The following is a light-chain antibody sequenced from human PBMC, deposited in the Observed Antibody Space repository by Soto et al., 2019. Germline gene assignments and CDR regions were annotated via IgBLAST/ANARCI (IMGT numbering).Light chain of an antibody. V-gene: IGLV2-23*02. CDR2: EVS. CDR1: SSDVGSYNL. Sequence: QSPLTQPASVSGSPGQSITISCTGTSSDVGSYNLVSWYQQHPGKAPKLMIYEVSKRPSGVSNRFSGSKSDNTASLTISGLQAEDEADYYCCSYVHTTTWVFGGGTKVTVL. J-gene: IGLJ3*02. CDR3: CSYVHTTTWV.